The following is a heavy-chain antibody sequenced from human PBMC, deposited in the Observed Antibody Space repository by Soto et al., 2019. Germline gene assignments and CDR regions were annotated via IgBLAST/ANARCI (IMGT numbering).Heavy chain of an antibody. CDR3: ARGHYDFWSGYVGWFDP. D-gene: IGHD3-3*01. J-gene: IGHJ5*02. CDR2: MNPNSGNT. Sequence: ASVKVSCKASGYTFTSYDINWVRQATGQGLEWMGWMNPNSGNTGYAQKFQGRVTMTRNTSISTAYMELSSLRSEDTAVYYCARGHYDFWSGYVGWFDPWGQGTLVTAPQ. CDR1: GYTFTSYD. V-gene: IGHV1-8*01.